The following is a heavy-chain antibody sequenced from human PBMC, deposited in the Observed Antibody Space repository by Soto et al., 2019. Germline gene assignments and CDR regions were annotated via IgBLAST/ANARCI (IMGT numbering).Heavy chain of an antibody. CDR1: GGSISTFY. CDR3: ARYSYGYFLSAFDI. D-gene: IGHD5-18*01. V-gene: IGHV4-59*01. Sequence: PSETRSLTCTVSGGSISTFYWSWIRQPPGKELEWIGYIYYSGSTNYNPSLKSRVTISVDASKNQFSLKLSSVTAADTAFYYCARYSYGYFLSAFDIWGQGTMVTFSS. CDR2: IYYSGST. J-gene: IGHJ3*02.